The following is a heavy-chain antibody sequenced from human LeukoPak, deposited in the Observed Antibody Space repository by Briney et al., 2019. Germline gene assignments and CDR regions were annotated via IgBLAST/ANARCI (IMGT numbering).Heavy chain of an antibody. CDR3: ARDIVDEYSSSSYAFDI. Sequence: ASVKVSCKASGYTFTSYYMHWVRQAPGQGLEWMGIINPSGGSTSYAQKFQGRVTMTRDTSTSTVYMELSSLRSEDTAVYYCARDIVDEYSSSSYAFDIWGQGTMVTVSS. CDR1: GYTFTSYY. CDR2: INPSGGST. D-gene: IGHD6-6*01. V-gene: IGHV1-46*01. J-gene: IGHJ3*02.